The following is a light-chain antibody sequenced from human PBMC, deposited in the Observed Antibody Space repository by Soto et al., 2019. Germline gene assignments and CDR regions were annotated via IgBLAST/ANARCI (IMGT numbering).Light chain of an antibody. CDR3: LQRSNRPPVD. CDR2: DAS. V-gene: IGKV3-11*01. CDR1: QSVSSY. Sequence: EIVLTQSPATLSLSPGERATLSCRASQSVSSYLAWYQQKPGQAPRLLIYDASNRATGIPARFSGSGSGTEFTQARRRREAGECAVYYCLQRSNRPPVDIGQGTKVEIK. J-gene: IGKJ1*01.